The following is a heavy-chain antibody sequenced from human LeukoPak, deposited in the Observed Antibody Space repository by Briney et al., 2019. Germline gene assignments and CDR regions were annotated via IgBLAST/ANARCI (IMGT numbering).Heavy chain of an antibody. CDR2: ISAYNGNT. CDR1: GYTFTSYG. V-gene: IGHV1-18*01. D-gene: IGHD6-19*01. CDR3: ARDNPPSIAVADAFDI. J-gene: IGHJ3*02. Sequence: GASVKVSCKASGYTFTSYGISWVRQAPGQGLEWMGWISAYNGNTNYAQKLQGRVTMTTDTSTSTAYMELRSLRSDDTAVYYCARDNPPSIAVADAFDIWGQGTMVTVSS.